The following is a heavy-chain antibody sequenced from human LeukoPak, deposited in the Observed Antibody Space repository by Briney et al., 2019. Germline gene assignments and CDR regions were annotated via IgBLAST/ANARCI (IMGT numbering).Heavy chain of an antibody. J-gene: IGHJ4*02. CDR3: AKPSPSGRDGYNPFDY. V-gene: IGHV3-30*02. CDR1: GFTFSSYG. Sequence: GGSLRLSCAASGFTFSSYGMHWVRQAPGKGLEWVAFIRYDGSNKYYADSVKGRFTISRDNSKNTLYLHVNSLRPEDTAVYYCAKPSPSGRDGYNPFDYWGQGTLVTVSS. D-gene: IGHD5-24*01. CDR2: IRYDGSNK.